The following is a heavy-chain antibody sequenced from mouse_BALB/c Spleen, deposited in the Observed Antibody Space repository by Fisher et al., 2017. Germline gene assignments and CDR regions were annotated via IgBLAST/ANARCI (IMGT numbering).Heavy chain of an antibody. Sequence: KFKGKATFTADTSSNTAYMQLSSLTSEDSAVYYCANWDESAMDYWGQGTSVTVSS. CDR3: ANWDESAMDY. J-gene: IGHJ4*01. V-gene: IGHV1-9*01. D-gene: IGHD4-1*02.